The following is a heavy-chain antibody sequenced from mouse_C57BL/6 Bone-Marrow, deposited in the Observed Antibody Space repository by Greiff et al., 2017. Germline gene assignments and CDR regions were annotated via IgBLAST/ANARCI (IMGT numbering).Heavy chain of an antibody. Sequence: VQLQQPGAELVKPGASVKMSCKASGYTFTSYWITWVKQRPGQGLEWIGDIYPGCGSTNYNEKFKSKATLTVDTSSSTAYMQLSSLTSEDSAVYVCARPNYSNYWYFDDWGTGTTVTVSS. CDR1: GYTFTSYW. D-gene: IGHD2-5*01. V-gene: IGHV1-55*01. CDR2: IYPGCGST. CDR3: ARPNYSNYWYFDD. J-gene: IGHJ1*03.